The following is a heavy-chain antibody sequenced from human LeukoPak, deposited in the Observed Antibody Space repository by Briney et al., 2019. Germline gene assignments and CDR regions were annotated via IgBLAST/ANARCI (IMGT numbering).Heavy chain of an antibody. D-gene: IGHD3-22*01. CDR1: GFTFSSYS. J-gene: IGHJ4*02. V-gene: IGHV3-53*01. CDR2: IYSGGST. Sequence: GGSLRLSCAASGFTFSSYSMNWVRQAPGKGLEWVSVIYSGGSTYYADSVKGRFTISRDNSKHTLYLQMNSLRAEDTAVYYCARETYYYDSSGYEGAYYFDYWGQGTLVTASS. CDR3: ARETYYYDSSGYEGAYYFDY.